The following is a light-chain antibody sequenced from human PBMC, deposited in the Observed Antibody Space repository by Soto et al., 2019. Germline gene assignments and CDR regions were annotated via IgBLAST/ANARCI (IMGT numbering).Light chain of an antibody. J-gene: IGKJ4*01. Sequence: EIVLTQSPATLSLSPGERATLSCRASQSVSSYLAWYQQKPGQAPRLLIYDASNRATGIPARFSGSGSGTDFALTISSLVPEDFAVYYCQQRSNCPTELTFGGGTKVEIK. V-gene: IGKV3-11*01. CDR2: DAS. CDR3: QQRSNCPTELT. CDR1: QSVSSY.